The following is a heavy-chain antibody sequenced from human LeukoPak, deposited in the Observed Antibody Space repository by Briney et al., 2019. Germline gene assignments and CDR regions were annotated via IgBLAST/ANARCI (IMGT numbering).Heavy chain of an antibody. CDR3: ARRGDAGYFDY. CDR2: INHSGST. J-gene: IGHJ4*02. CDR1: GGSFSGYC. D-gene: IGHD3-10*01. Sequence: SETLSLTCAVYGGSFSGYCCSWIRQPPGKGLEWIGEINHSGSTNYNPSLKSRVTISVDTSKNQFSLKLSSVTAADTAVYYCARRGDAGYFDYWGQGTLVTVSS. V-gene: IGHV4-34*01.